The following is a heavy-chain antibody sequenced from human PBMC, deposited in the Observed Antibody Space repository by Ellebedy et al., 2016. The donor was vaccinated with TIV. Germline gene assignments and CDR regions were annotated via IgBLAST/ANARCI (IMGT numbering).Heavy chain of an antibody. Sequence: ASVKVSCKASGGTFTSYGISWVRQAPGQGLEWMGWISAYNGGTNYAQKFQGRVTMTRDTSISTAYMELSRLRSDDTAVYYCARDGGVAGTYFDYWGQGTLVTVSS. CDR1: GGTFTSYG. CDR2: ISAYNGGT. CDR3: ARDGGVAGTYFDY. J-gene: IGHJ4*02. D-gene: IGHD6-19*01. V-gene: IGHV1-2*02.